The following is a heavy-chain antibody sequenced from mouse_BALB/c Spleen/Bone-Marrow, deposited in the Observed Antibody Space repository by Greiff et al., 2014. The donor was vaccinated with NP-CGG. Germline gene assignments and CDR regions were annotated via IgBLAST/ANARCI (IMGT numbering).Heavy chain of an antibody. V-gene: IGHV14-3*02. CDR2: IDPANGNT. D-gene: IGHD2-4*01. Sequence: EVQLQQSGAELVKPGASVKLSCTASGFNIKDTYMHWVKQRPEQGLEWIGRIDPANGNTKYDPKFQGKATITADTSSNTAYLQLSSLTSEDTAVYYCALYDDYDVGYWGQGTTLTVSS. CDR1: GFNIKDTY. J-gene: IGHJ2*01. CDR3: ALYDDYDVGY.